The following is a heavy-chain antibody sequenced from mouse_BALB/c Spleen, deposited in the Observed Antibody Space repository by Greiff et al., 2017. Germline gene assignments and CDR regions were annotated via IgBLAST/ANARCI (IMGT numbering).Heavy chain of an antibody. D-gene: IGHD1-2*01. Sequence: VQLQQSGAELVKPGASVKLSCTASGFNIKDTYMHWVKQRPEQGLEWIGRIDPANGNTKYDPKFQGKATITADTSSNTAYLQLSSLTSEDTAGYYCAIHYYGYGGFAYWGQGTLVTVSA. J-gene: IGHJ3*01. CDR1: GFNIKDTY. CDR3: AIHYYGYGGFAY. V-gene: IGHV14-3*02. CDR2: IDPANGNT.